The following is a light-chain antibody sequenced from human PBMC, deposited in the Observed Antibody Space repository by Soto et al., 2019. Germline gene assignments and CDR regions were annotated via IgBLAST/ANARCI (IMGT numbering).Light chain of an antibody. CDR2: AAS. CDR3: QQRSKWVT. J-gene: IGKJ4*01. CDR1: QSVSSS. V-gene: IGKV1-39*01. Sequence: DIQMTQFPSSLAASVGDRFTITGRRSQSVSSSLNWYQQKPGKAPNLLISAASNLQTGVPSRFSGSGSGTEFTLTISSLQPDDFATYYCQQRSKWVTFGRGTKVDNK.